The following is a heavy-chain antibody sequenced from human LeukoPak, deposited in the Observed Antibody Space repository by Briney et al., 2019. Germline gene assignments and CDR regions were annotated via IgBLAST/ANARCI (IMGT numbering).Heavy chain of an antibody. CDR1: GGSISSSNYY. V-gene: IGHV4-39*01. CDR3: ARRSFIAARSFDY. Sequence: PSETLSPTCTVSGGSISSSNYYWGWIRQPPGMGLEWIGSIYYSGSTYYNPSLKSRVTISVDTSKNQFSLRLSSVTAADTAVYYCARRSFIAARSFDYWGQGTLVTVSS. D-gene: IGHD6-6*01. J-gene: IGHJ4*02. CDR2: IYYSGST.